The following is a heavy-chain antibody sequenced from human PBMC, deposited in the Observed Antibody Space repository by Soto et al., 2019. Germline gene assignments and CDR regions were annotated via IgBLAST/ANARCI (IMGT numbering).Heavy chain of an antibody. J-gene: IGHJ4*02. V-gene: IGHV3-15*01. CDR3: TTARSPYDENFDY. Sequence: GGSLRLSCAASGFTFSNAWMSWVRQAPGKGLEWVGRIKSKTDGGTTDYAAPVKVRFTISRDDSKNTLYLQMNSLKTEDTAVYYCTTARSPYDENFDYWGQGTLVTVSS. CDR2: IKSKTDGGTT. D-gene: IGHD3-16*01. CDR1: GFTFSNAW.